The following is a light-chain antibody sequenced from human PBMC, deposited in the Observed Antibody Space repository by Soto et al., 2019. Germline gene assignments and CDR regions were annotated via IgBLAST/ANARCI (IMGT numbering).Light chain of an antibody. J-gene: IGLJ2*01. CDR2: EVT. CDR3: SSYTSTITLVV. Sequence: QSVLTQPASLSGSPGQSITISCTGTSSDVGSYNYVSWYQQHPGKAPKLMIYEVTNRPSGVSNRFSGSKSGNTASLTISGLQAEDEADYYCSSYTSTITLVVFGGGTKLTVL. CDR1: SSDVGSYNY. V-gene: IGLV2-14*01.